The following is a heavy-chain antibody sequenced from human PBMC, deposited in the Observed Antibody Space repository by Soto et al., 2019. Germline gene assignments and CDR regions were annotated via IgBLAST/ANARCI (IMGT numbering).Heavy chain of an antibody. CDR2: INADGTST. CDR1: GFTCSNSW. Sequence: LRLSCAASGFTCSNSWIHWVRQVSGKGLEWVSRINADGTSTSYADSVKGRFTISRDNAKNTLYLHVNSLRAEDTAVYYCVKVLARGVGVPRFYFDSWGQGALVTVSS. CDR3: VKVLARGVGVPRFYFDS. D-gene: IGHD2-2*01. J-gene: IGHJ4*02. V-gene: IGHV3-74*01.